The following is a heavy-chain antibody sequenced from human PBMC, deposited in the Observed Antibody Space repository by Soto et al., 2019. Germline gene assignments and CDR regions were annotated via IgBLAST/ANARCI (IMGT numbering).Heavy chain of an antibody. J-gene: IGHJ6*02. V-gene: IGHV3-30-3*01. CDR2: ISYDGSNK. CDR3: ARDGRVVDTGMDV. CDR1: GFTLSSYA. Sequence: QVQLVESGGGVVQPGRSLRLSCAASGFTLSSYAMHWVRQAPGKGLEWVAVISYDGSNKYYADSVKGRFTISRDNSKNTLYLQMNSLRAEDTAVYYCARDGRVVDTGMDVWGQGTTVTVSS. D-gene: IGHD2-21*01.